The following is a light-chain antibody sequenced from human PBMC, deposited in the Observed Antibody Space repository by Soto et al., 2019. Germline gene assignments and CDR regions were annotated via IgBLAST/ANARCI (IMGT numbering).Light chain of an antibody. V-gene: IGLV2-8*01. Sequence: QSALTQPPSAPGSPGQSVTISCTGSSSDVGGYKYVSWYQQHPGKAPKLMIYAVSKRPSGVPDRFSGSKSGNTASLTVSGLQAEDEADYYCSSYAGSNNLVFGGGTKLTVL. CDR1: SSDVGGYKY. CDR2: AVS. J-gene: IGLJ3*02. CDR3: SSYAGSNNLV.